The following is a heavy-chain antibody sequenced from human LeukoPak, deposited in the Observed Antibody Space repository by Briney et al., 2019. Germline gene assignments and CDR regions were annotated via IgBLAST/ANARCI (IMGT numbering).Heavy chain of an antibody. CDR2: IYYTGSV. Sequence: SETLSLTCTVSGGSISSYYWSWIRQPPGKGLEWIAYIYYTGSVSYNPSLKSRVTISVDTSKNQFSLKLSSVTAADTAVYYCAKDWSSSVEDYWGQGTLVTVSS. J-gene: IGHJ4*02. CDR1: GGSISSYY. V-gene: IGHV4-59*12. CDR3: AKDWSSSVEDY. D-gene: IGHD6-6*01.